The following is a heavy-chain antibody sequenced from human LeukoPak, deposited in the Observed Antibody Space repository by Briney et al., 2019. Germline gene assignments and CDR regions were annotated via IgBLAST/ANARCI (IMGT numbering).Heavy chain of an antibody. CDR1: GGTFSSYA. J-gene: IGHJ4*02. CDR2: IIPIFGTA. Sequence: AASVKVSCKASGGTFSSYAISWVRQAPGQGLEWMGGIIPIFGTANYAQKFQGRVTITADESTSTAYMELSSLRSEDTAVYYCARDMGSYSSSSLAQSNDYWGQGTLVTVSS. V-gene: IGHV1-69*13. CDR3: ARDMGSYSSSSLAQSNDY. D-gene: IGHD6-6*01.